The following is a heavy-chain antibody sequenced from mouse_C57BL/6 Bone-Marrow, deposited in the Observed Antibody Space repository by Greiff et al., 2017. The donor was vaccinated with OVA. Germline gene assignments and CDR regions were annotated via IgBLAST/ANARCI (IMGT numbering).Heavy chain of an antibody. CDR1: GYSITSGYY. CDR2: ISYDGSN. V-gene: IGHV3-6*01. Sequence: VQLKESGPGLVKPSQSLSLTCSVTGYSITSGYYWNWIRQFPGNKLEWMGYISYDGSNNYNPSLKNRISITRDTSKNQFFLKLNSVTTEDTATYYCARDRSGYLPYFDVWGTGTTFSVAS. D-gene: IGHD3-1*01. CDR3: ARDRSGYLPYFDV. J-gene: IGHJ1*03.